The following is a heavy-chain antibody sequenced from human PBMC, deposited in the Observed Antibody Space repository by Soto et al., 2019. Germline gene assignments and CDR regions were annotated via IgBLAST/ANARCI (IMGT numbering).Heavy chain of an antibody. J-gene: IGHJ4*02. Sequence: QVQLVQSGAEMKKPGSSVKVSCQSSGGTFNTYAMNWVRQAPGQGPEWMGDISPMFGAANYAPEFQGRVTITADESTGTSYMQLSSLTSEDTALYFCAREGQVHTPAFVYWGQGTLVTVSS. CDR2: ISPMFGAA. D-gene: IGHD3-10*01. CDR1: GGTFNTYA. CDR3: AREGQVHTPAFVY. V-gene: IGHV1-69*19.